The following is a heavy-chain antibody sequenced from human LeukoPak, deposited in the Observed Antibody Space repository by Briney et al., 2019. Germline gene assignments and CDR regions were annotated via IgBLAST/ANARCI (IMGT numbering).Heavy chain of an antibody. CDR1: GYTFTGYY. V-gene: IGHV1-2*02. D-gene: IGHD2-15*01. Sequence: ASVKVSCKASGYTFTGYYMHWVRQAPGQGLEWMGWINPNSGGTSFAQKFQGRVTMTRDTSISTAYMELSRLRSDDTAVYYCARVGFRSGGLCPYYFDYWGQGTLVTVSS. CDR3: ARVGFRSGGLCPYYFDY. CDR2: INPNSGGT. J-gene: IGHJ4*02.